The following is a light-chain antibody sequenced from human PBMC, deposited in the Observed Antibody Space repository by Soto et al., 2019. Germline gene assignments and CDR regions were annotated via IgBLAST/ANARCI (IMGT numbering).Light chain of an antibody. V-gene: IGKV3-20*01. Sequence: IVMTQSPATLSVSPGERATLSCRASQSVSSNLAWYQQKPGQTPRLLIYAASSRATGIPDRFSGSGSGTDFSLTISRLEAEDFAVYYCQQYGSSPRTFGQGTKVDIK. CDR1: QSVSSN. CDR3: QQYGSSPRT. CDR2: AAS. J-gene: IGKJ1*01.